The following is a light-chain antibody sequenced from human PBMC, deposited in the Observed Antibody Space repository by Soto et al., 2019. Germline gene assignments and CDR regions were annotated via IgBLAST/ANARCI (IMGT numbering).Light chain of an antibody. CDR1: SSDVGSYNL. CDR2: EGS. Sequence: QSALTQPASVSGSPGQSITISCTGTSSDVGSYNLVSWYQQHPGKAPKLMIYEGSKRPSGVSNRFSGSKSGNTASLTISGLQAEDEADYYCCSYAGSSTLYVVFGGGTKVPS. V-gene: IGLV2-23*01. J-gene: IGLJ2*01. CDR3: CSYAGSSTLYVV.